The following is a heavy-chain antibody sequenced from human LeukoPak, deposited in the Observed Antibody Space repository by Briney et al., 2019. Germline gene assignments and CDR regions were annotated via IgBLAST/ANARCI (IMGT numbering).Heavy chain of an antibody. V-gene: IGHV1-69*13. CDR2: IIPIFGTA. CDR1: GGTFSSYA. CDR3: ARVPVHYSSGWYFDY. Sequence: SVKVSCKASGGTFSSYAISWVRQAPGQGLEWMGGIIPIFGTANYAQKFQGRVTITADESTSTAYMELSSLRSEDTAVYYCARVPVHYSSGWYFDYWGQGTLVTVSS. D-gene: IGHD6-19*01. J-gene: IGHJ4*02.